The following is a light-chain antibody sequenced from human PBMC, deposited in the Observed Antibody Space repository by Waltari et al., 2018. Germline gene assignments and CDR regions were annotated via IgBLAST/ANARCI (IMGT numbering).Light chain of an antibody. J-gene: IGKJ1*01. CDR3: QKYESLPAT. CDR1: QSVGKY. CDR2: ETY. Sequence: EIVLTQSPGTLSLSPGERATLSCRVSQSVGKYLAWYQQRPGQAPRRLIYETYRRATGTPDRVTGSESWKDFSLSISRLEPEDFAVYYCQKYESLPATFGQGTTVEIK. V-gene: IGKV3-20*01.